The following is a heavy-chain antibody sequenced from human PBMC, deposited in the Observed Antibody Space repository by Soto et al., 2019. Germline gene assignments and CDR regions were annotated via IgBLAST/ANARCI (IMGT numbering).Heavy chain of an antibody. CDR1: GFTFSSYG. Sequence: GGSLRLSCAASGFTFSSYGMHWVRQAPGKGLEWVAVIWYDGSNKYYADSVKGRFTISRDNSKNTLYLQMNSLKAEDTAVYYCARVPRHYGSGIDNWGQGTLVTVSS. D-gene: IGHD3-10*01. CDR2: IWYDGSNK. J-gene: IGHJ4*02. CDR3: ARVPRHYGSGIDN. V-gene: IGHV3-33*01.